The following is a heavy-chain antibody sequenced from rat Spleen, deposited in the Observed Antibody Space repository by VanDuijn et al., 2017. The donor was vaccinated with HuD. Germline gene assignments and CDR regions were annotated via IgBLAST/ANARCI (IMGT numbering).Heavy chain of an antibody. Sequence: EVQLVESGGGLVQPGRSMKLSCAVSGFAFSNYYMAWVRQAPTKGLEWVASISTGGVNTYYRDSVKGRFTISRDNAKSTLYLQMTSLRSEDTATCYCTRGGYFRYWGQGVMVTVSS. CDR2: ISTGGVNT. CDR1: GFAFSNYY. CDR3: TRGGYFRY. J-gene: IGHJ2*01. V-gene: IGHV5-25*01. D-gene: IGHD1-12*03.